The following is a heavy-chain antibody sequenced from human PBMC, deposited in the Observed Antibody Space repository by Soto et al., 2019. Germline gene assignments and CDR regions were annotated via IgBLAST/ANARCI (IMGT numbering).Heavy chain of an antibody. D-gene: IGHD6-13*01. CDR3: LVASADY. CDR1: GFTSSSYV. V-gene: IGHV3-64D*06. Sequence: HPGGSLRLSCSASGFTSSSYVMNWVRQAPGKGLEYVSGITSNGGSTFYADSVKGRFIISRDNSQNTVYLQMSSLTTADTAVYYCLVASADYWGQGTQVTVSS. CDR2: ITSNGGST. J-gene: IGHJ4*02.